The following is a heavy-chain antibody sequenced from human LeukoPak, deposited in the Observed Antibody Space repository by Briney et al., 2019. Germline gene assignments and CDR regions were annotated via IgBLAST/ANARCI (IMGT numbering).Heavy chain of an antibody. J-gene: IGHJ4*02. V-gene: IGHV3-30-3*01. CDR2: ISYDGSDK. Sequence: GGSLRLSCAASGFTFSTYAMHWVRQAPGKGLEWVAVISYDGSDKYHADSVKGRFTISRDNSKNTLYLQMNSLRPEDTAVYYCARDGGGGGSYPDYWGQGTLVTVSS. CDR3: ARDGGGGGSYPDY. CDR1: GFTFSTYA. D-gene: IGHD1-26*01.